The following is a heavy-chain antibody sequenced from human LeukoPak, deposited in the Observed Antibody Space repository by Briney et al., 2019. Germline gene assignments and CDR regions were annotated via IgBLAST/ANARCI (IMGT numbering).Heavy chain of an antibody. CDR1: GFIFSSYE. D-gene: IGHD6-6*01. J-gene: IGHJ6*03. CDR3: AREFGVAARPVGKNYYYYMDV. CDR2: ISGSGWTI. Sequence: PGGSLRLSCAASGFIFSSYEMNWVRQAPGKGLEWVSYISGSGWTIHYADSVKGRFTVSRDNAKNSLYLQMNSLRAEDTAVYYCAREFGVAARPVGKNYYYYMDVWGKGTTVTISS. V-gene: IGHV3-48*03.